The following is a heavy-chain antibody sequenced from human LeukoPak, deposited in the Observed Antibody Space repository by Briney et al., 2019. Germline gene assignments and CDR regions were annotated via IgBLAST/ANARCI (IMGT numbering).Heavy chain of an antibody. J-gene: IGHJ4*02. CDR3: ARGAGDPVGFPGY. Sequence: ASVKASCKASGYTFTGYYMHWVRQAPGQGLEWMGWINPNSGGTNYAQKFQGRVTMTRDTSISTAYMELSRLRSDDTAVYYCARGAGDPVGFPGYWGQGTLVTVSS. D-gene: IGHD7-27*01. V-gene: IGHV1-2*02. CDR1: GYTFTGYY. CDR2: INPNSGGT.